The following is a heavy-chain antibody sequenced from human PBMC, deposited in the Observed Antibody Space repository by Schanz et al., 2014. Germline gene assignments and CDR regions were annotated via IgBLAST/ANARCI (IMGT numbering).Heavy chain of an antibody. J-gene: IGHJ4*02. Sequence: QVQLVQSGDEVKKPGASVKVSCKTSGYTFSDYGITWVRQAPGQGLEWMGWMNPNSGNPGFAQKFRGRVTMTRNTSMSTAYIELHILTSEDTAVYYCARGRTFDYWGQGTLVTVSS. CDR2: MNPNSGNP. V-gene: IGHV1-8*02. CDR1: GYTFSDYG. CDR3: ARGRTFDY.